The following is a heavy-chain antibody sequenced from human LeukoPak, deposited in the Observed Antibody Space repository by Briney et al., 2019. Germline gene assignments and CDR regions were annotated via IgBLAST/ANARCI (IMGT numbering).Heavy chain of an antibody. J-gene: IGHJ5*02. D-gene: IGHD4-17*01. CDR1: GGSISSGDYY. V-gene: IGHV4-30-4*01. CDR3: AREARTTVTTWWFDP. CDR2: IYYSGST. Sequence: PSETLSLTCTVSGGSISSGDYYWSWIRQPPGKGLEWIGYIYYSGSTYYNPSLKSRVTISVDTSKNQFSLKLSSVTAADTAVYYCAREARTTVTTWWFDPWGQGTLVTVSS.